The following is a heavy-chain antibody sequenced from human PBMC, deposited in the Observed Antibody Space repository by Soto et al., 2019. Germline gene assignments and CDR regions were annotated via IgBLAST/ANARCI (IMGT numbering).Heavy chain of an antibody. CDR3: GHVPFYYYDSSGYIDY. J-gene: IGHJ4*02. V-gene: IGHV2-5*01. Sequence: SGPTLVNPTQNLALTCTFSGFSLSTSGVGVGWIRQPPGKALEWLGLIYWNDDKRYSPSLKSRLTITKDTSKNQVVLTMTNMDPVDTATYYCGHVPFYYYDSSGYIDYWGQGTLVPVSS. CDR2: IYWNDDK. CDR1: GFSLSTSGVG. D-gene: IGHD3-22*01.